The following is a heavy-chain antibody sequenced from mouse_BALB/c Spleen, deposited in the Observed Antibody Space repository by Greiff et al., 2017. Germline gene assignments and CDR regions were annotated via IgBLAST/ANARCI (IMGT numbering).Heavy chain of an antibody. V-gene: IGHV1-18*01. J-gene: IGHJ3*01. CDR1: GYTFTDYN. Sequence: VQLQQSGPELVKPGASVKIPCKASGYTFTDYNMDWVKQSHGKSLEWIGDINPNNGGTIYNQKFKGKATLTVDKSSSTAYMELRSLTSEDTAVYYCARRGRYYRYDEFAYWGQGTLVTVSA. CDR2: INPNNGGT. CDR3: ARRGRYYRYDEFAY. D-gene: IGHD2-14*01.